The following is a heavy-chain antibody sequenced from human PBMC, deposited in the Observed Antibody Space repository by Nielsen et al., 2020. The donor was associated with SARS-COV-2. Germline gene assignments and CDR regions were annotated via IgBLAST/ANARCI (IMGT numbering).Heavy chain of an antibody. V-gene: IGHV4-34*01. CDR3: ARGVPGY. CDR2: INHSGST. CDR1: GGSFNGYY. D-gene: IGHD6-6*01. J-gene: IGHJ4*02. Sequence: GSLRLSCAVYGGSFNGYYWSWIRQPPEKGLEWIGEINHSGSTNYNPSLKSRVTISVDTSKNQFSLKLSSVTAADTAVYYCARGVPGYWGQGTLVTVSS.